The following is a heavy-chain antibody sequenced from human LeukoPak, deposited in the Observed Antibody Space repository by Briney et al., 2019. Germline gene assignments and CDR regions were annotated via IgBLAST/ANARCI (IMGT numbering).Heavy chain of an antibody. V-gene: IGHV3-11*01. Sequence: GGSLRLSCVASGFTFSDYYMSWIRQAPGKGLEWVSYISSSGSTIYYADSVKGRFTISRDNAKNSLYLQMNSLRAEDTAVYYCARGTNPSSLNYYDSSGYYTLFDYWGQGTLVTVSS. CDR3: ARGTNPSSLNYYDSSGYYTLFDY. D-gene: IGHD3-22*01. CDR1: GFTFSDYY. J-gene: IGHJ4*02. CDR2: ISSSGSTI.